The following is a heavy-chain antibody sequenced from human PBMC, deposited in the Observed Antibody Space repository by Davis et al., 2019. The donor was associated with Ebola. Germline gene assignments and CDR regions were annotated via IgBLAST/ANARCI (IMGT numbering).Heavy chain of an antibody. CDR1: GFTVSSNY. CDR2: IYSGGST. V-gene: IGHV3-66*01. J-gene: IGHJ6*02. CDR3: VKGGYSYGTFYYYYGMDV. D-gene: IGHD5-18*01. Sequence: GESLKISCAASGFTVSSNYMSWVRQAPGKGLEWVSVIYSGGSTYYADSVKGRFTISRDNSKNTLYLQMSSLRAEDTAVYYCVKGGYSYGTFYYYYGMDVWGQGTTVTVSS.